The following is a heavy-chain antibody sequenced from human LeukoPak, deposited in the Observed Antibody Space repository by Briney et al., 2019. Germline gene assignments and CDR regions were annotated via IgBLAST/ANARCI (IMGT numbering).Heavy chain of an antibody. Sequence: SETLSLTCTVSGGSISSYYWSWIRQPPGKGLGWIGYIYYSGSTNYNPSLKSRVTISVDTSKNQFSLKLSSVTAADTAVYYCARGCSGGSCYPSSRYYYYYYMDVWGKGTTVTVSS. CDR1: GGSISSYY. CDR3: ARGCSGGSCYPSSRYYYYYYMDV. D-gene: IGHD2-15*01. CDR2: IYYSGST. V-gene: IGHV4-59*01. J-gene: IGHJ6*03.